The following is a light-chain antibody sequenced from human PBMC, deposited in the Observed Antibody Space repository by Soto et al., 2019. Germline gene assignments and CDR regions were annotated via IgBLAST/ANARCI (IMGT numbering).Light chain of an antibody. CDR1: QGISSY. CDR3: QQYYSYPLT. CDR2: AAS. Sequence: AIRMTQSASALSASTGDRVTITCRASQGISSYLAWYQQKPGKAPKLLIYAASTLQSGVPSRFSGSGSGTDFTLTISCLQSEDFATYYCQQYYSYPLTFGGGTKVDI. V-gene: IGKV1-8*01. J-gene: IGKJ4*01.